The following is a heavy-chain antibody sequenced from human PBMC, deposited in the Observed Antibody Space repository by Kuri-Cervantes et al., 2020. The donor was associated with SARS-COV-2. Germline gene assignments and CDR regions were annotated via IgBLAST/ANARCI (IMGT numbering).Heavy chain of an antibody. CDR2: ISGSGRCT. J-gene: IGHJ5*02. D-gene: IGHD2-2*01. V-gene: IGHV3-23*01. CDR1: GFTFSSYA. Sequence: GESLKISCAASGFTFSSYAMSWVRQAPGKGLEWVSTISGSGRCTYYADSVKGRFTISRDNSKNTLYLQMNSLRAEDTAVYYCAKGLYCSTTSCHEGGWFDPWGQGTLVTVSS. CDR3: AKGLYCSTTSCHEGGWFDP.